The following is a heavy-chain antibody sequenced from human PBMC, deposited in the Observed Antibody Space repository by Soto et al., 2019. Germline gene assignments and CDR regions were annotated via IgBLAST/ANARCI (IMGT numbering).Heavy chain of an antibody. J-gene: IGHJ2*01. V-gene: IGHV1-69*04. D-gene: IGHD2-2*02. Sequence: SVKVSCKASGGTFSCYTISWVRQAPGQGLEWMGRIIPILGIANYAQKFQGRVTITADKSTSTAYMELSSLRSEDTAVYYCARDVRDCSSTSCYRYFALRGRGTLVTVSS. CDR3: ARDVRDCSSTSCYRYFAL. CDR2: IIPILGIA. CDR1: GGTFSCYT.